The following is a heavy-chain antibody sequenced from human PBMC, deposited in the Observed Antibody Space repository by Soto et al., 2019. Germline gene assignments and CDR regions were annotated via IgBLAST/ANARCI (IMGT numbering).Heavy chain of an antibody. CDR3: ASTPVNGRYSYYGMDA. CDR1: SFYA. J-gene: IGHJ6*02. D-gene: IGHD4-4*01. Sequence: GASVKVSCKTGSFYAVSWVRQAPGQGLEWMGGLIPVFDTPSYAQKFQGRVTITADESKSTAYMGLSSLRSEDTALYYCASTPVNGRYSYYGMDAWDQGIAVTVSS. V-gene: IGHV1-69*13. CDR2: LIPVFDTP.